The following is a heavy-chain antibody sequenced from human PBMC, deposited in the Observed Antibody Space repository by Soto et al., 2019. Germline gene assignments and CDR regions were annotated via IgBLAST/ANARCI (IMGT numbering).Heavy chain of an antibody. D-gene: IGHD4-17*01. CDR2: ISFDGSKK. V-gene: IGHV3-33*01. J-gene: IGHJ4*02. CDR1: GFTLRSYG. Sequence: QVQLVESGGGVVQPGRSLSLSCAASGFTLRSYGMHWVRQAPGKGLEWVALISFDGSKKYYADSVKGRFTISRDNSKNILYLQMSSLRDEDTAIYYCARDGRDYGGNYFDYWGQGTLVTVSS. CDR3: ARDGRDYGGNYFDY.